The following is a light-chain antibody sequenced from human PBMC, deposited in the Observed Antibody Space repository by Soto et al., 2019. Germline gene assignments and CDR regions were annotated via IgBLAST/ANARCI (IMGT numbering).Light chain of an antibody. CDR1: QSVSSY. Sequence: EIVLTQSPATLSLSPGERATLSCRASQSVSSYLAWYQQKPGQAPRLLIYDASNRAPGIPARFSGSGSGTDFSLTISSLAPEDFAVYYCQQRSNWLTFGGGTKVEIK. CDR2: DAS. V-gene: IGKV3-11*01. J-gene: IGKJ4*01. CDR3: QQRSNWLT.